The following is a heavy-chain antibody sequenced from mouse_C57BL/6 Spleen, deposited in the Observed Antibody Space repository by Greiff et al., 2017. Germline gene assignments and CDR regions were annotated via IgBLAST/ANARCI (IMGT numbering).Heavy chain of an antibody. CDR3: ARGGGYYYYFDY. Sequence: QVQLQQPGAELVRPGSSVKLSCKASGYTFTSYWMHWVKQRPIQGLEWIGNIDPSDSETHYNQKFKDKATLTVDKSSSPAYMQLSSLTSEDSAVYYCARGGGYYYYFDYWGQGTTLTVSS. J-gene: IGHJ2*01. D-gene: IGHD2-3*01. CDR2: IDPSDSET. CDR1: GYTFTSYW. V-gene: IGHV1-52*01.